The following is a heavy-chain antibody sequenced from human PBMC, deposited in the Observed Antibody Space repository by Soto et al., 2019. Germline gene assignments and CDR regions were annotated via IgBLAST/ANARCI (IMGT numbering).Heavy chain of an antibody. J-gene: IGHJ6*02. V-gene: IGHV1-18*01. CDR2: ISAYNGNT. D-gene: IGHD6-13*01. CDR1: GYTFTSYG. CDR3: AREYQQLVQGEYYYYHYGMDV. Sequence: ASVKVSCKASGYTFTSYGISLVRQAPGQGLEWMGWISAYNGNTNYAQKLQGRVTMTTDTSTSTAYMELRSLRSDDTAVYYCAREYQQLVQGEYYYYHYGMDVWGQGTTVTVSS.